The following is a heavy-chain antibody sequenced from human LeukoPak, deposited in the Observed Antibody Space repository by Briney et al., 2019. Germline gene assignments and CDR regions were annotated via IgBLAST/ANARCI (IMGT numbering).Heavy chain of an antibody. CDR3: TRMTTGHDY. J-gene: IGHJ4*02. CDR1: GVSFNDYY. CDR2: INHSEYT. D-gene: IGHD4-17*01. V-gene: IGHV4-34*01. Sequence: PSETLSLTCAVSGVSFNDYYWSWVSQTPGKGLEWIGEINHSEYTNDSPSLKSRVTPSIDTSRKQFSLNLRSVTVADTGIYYCTRMTTGHDYWGQGTLVTVSS.